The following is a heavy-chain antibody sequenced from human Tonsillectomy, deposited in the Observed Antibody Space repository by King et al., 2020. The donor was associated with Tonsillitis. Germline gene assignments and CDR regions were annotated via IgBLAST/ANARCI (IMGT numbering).Heavy chain of an antibody. D-gene: IGHD2-2*01. CDR2: ISGSGGST. J-gene: IGHJ3*02. Sequence: VQLVESGGGLVQPGGSLRLSCAASGFTFSSYAMSWVRQAPGKGLEWVSAISGSGGSTYYADSVKGRFTISRDNSKNTLYLQMNSLRAEDTAVYYCANPKLGSVPAADDAFDIWGKGTMVTVSS. V-gene: IGHV3-23*04. CDR3: ANPKLGSVPAADDAFDI. CDR1: GFTFSSYA.